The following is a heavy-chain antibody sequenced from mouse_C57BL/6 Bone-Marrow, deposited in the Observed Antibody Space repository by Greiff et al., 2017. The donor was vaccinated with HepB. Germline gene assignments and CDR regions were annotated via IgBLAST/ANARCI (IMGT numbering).Heavy chain of an antibody. CDR3: TTRCYYRYFDV. CDR1: GFNIKDDY. J-gene: IGHJ1*03. Sequence: VQLQQSGAELVRPGASVKLSCTASGFNIKDDYMHWVKQRPEQGLEWIGWIDPENGDTEYAAKFKGKATITADTSSNTAYLQLSSLTSEDTAVYYCTTRCYYRYFDVWGTGTTVTVSS. CDR2: IDPENGDT. V-gene: IGHV14-4*01.